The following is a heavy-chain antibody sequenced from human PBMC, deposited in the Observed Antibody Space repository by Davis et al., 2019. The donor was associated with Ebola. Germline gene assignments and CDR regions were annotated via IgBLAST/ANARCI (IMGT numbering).Heavy chain of an antibody. V-gene: IGHV3-33*08. J-gene: IGHJ3*02. CDR3: ARGAYGDYIVKAFDI. Sequence: GGSLRLSCAVSGFTFSSYTMNWVRQAPGKGLEWVAVIWYDGSNIHYADSVKGRFTISRDNSKNTLYLQMNSLRAEDTAIYYCARGAYGDYIVKAFDIWGQGTKVTVSS. D-gene: IGHD4-17*01. CDR1: GFTFSSYT. CDR2: IWYDGSNI.